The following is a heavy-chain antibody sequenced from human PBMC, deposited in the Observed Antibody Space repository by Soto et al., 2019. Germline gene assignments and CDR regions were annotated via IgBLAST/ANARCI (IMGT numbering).Heavy chain of an antibody. V-gene: IGHV3-64D*06. D-gene: IGHD6-19*01. CDR1: GFTFSSYA. CDR3: VKDPGAVTGDEYFQH. J-gene: IGHJ1*01. CDR2: ISSNGGTT. Sequence: GGSLRLSFSPSGFTFSSYAMQWVFHAPLKGLEYASVISSNGGTTYYLDSAKGRFIISRDNSKNTLYLQMSSLRTEDKAVYYCVKDPGAVTGDEYFQHWGLGTLAPVSS.